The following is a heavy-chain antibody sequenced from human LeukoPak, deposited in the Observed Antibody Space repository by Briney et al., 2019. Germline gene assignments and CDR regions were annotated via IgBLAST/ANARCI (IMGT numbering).Heavy chain of an antibody. CDR1: GYRFISYW. D-gene: IGHD6-13*01. CDR3: ARQGPELYSSSGYFDY. V-gene: IGHV5-51*07. J-gene: IGHJ4*02. Sequence: GESLKISCKGSGYRFISYWIGWVHQMPRKGLEWMGIIYPGDSDTRYSPSFQGQVTISADKSISTDYLQWSSLKASDTAMYYCARQGPELYSSSGYFDYWGQGTLVTVSS. CDR2: IYPGDSDT.